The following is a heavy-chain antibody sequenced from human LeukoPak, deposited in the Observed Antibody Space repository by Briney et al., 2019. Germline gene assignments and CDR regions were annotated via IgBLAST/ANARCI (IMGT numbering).Heavy chain of an antibody. CDR1: GFTFSDYA. V-gene: IGHV3-21*01. Sequence: SGGSLRLSCAASGFTFSDYAMTWVRQAPGKGLEWVSSISSSSSYIYYADSVKGRFTISRDNAKNSLYLQMNSLRAEDTAVYYCARDYGYCSSTSCLYYYYYMDVWGKGTTVTISS. D-gene: IGHD2-2*03. CDR3: ARDYGYCSSTSCLYYYYYMDV. J-gene: IGHJ6*03. CDR2: ISSSSSYI.